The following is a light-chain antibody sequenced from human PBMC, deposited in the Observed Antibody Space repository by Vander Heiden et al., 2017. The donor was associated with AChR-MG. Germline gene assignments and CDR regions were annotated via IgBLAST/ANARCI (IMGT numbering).Light chain of an antibody. CDR1: QSVSSF. CDR3: QQRSCWPLT. Sequence: EIVLTQSPATLSLSPGERATLSCRASQSVSSFLAWYQQKPGQAPRLLIYDASNRATGIPARFSGSGSGSDFTLTITSLEPEDFAVYYCQQRSCWPLTVGGGTKVEIK. J-gene: IGKJ4*01. CDR2: DAS. V-gene: IGKV3-11*01.